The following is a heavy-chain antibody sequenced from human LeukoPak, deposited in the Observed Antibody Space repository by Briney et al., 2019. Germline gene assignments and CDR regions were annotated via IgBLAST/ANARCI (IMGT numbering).Heavy chain of an antibody. CDR3: ARGSSHVLRYFDWLLLFDD. D-gene: IGHD3-9*01. CDR1: GYTFTSYY. V-gene: IGHV1-46*01. CDR2: INPSGGST. Sequence: GASVKVSCKASGYTFTSYYMHWVRQAPGQGLEWMGIINPSGGSTSYAQKFQGRVTMTRDTSTSTVYMELSSLRSEDTAVYYCARGSSHVLRYFDWLLLFDDWGQGTLVTVSS. J-gene: IGHJ4*02.